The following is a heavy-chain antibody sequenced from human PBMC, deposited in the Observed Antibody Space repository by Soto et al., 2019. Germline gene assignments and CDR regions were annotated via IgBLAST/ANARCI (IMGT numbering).Heavy chain of an antibody. V-gene: IGHV1-69*13. J-gene: IGHJ3*02. CDR2: IIPNFGTA. Sequence: SVKVSCKASGYTFTGYYMHWVRQAPGQGLEWMGWIIPNFGTANYAQKLQGRVTITAAESTSTAYMELSSLRSEDTAVYYCARHMGIAVDTFLDALDMWGQGTMDTVSS. CDR1: GYTFTGYY. D-gene: IGHD6-19*01. CDR3: ARHMGIAVDTFLDALDM.